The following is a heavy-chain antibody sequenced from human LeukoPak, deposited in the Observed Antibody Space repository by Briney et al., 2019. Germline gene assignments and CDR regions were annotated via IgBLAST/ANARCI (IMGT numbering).Heavy chain of an antibody. CDR3: ARDYRVIAVEDATQKYFFQGMDV. CDR1: GFTFSSYW. CDR2: IKQDGSEK. Sequence: PGGSLRLSCAASGFTFSSYWMSWVRQAPGKGLEWVANIKQDGSEKLYVDSVKGRFTISRDNAKNSLYLQMNSLRAEDTAVYYCARDYRVIAVEDATQKYFFQGMDVWGQGPRVTVSS. J-gene: IGHJ6*02. V-gene: IGHV3-7*01. D-gene: IGHD2-15*01.